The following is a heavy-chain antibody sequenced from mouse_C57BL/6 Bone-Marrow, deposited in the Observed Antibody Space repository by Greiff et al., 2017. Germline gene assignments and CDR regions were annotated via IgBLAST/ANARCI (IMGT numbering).Heavy chain of an antibody. Sequence: QVQLQQSGAELVRPGASVKLSCKASGYTFTDYYINWVKQRPGQGLEWIARIYPGSGNTYYNEKFKGKATLTAEKSSSTAYMQLSSLTSEDSAVYFCARGGHYSNSYYFDYWGQGTTLTVSS. CDR2: IYPGSGNT. D-gene: IGHD2-5*01. V-gene: IGHV1-76*01. CDR3: ARGGHYSNSYYFDY. CDR1: GYTFTDYY. J-gene: IGHJ2*01.